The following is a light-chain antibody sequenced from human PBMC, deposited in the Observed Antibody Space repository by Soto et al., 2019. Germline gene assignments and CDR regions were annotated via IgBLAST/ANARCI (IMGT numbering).Light chain of an antibody. V-gene: IGKV1-5*03. CDR1: QSISSW. Sequence: DIQMTQSPSTLSTSVGDRVTITCRASQSISSWLAWYQQKPGKAPKLLIYKASNLESGVPSRFSGSGSETELTLTSSSLQPDDFASYYCQHYKDYPWTFGQGTKVEIK. CDR3: QHYKDYPWT. J-gene: IGKJ1*01. CDR2: KAS.